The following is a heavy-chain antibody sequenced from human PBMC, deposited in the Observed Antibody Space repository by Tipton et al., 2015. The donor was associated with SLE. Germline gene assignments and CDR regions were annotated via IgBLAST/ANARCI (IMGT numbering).Heavy chain of an antibody. J-gene: IGHJ4*01. CDR3: ARGAKERITLVRVRPYYFDY. CDR1: GVAISSGSYS. CDR2: IYYSGNT. D-gene: IGHD3-10*01. Sequence: LRLSCSVSGVAISSGSYSWSWIRQLPGKGLEWIGYIYYSGNTCYNPSLSSRITISMDSSKNQFSLKVTSVTAADTAVYYCARGAKERITLVRVRPYYFDYWGQGSLVTVS. V-gene: IGHV4-31*02.